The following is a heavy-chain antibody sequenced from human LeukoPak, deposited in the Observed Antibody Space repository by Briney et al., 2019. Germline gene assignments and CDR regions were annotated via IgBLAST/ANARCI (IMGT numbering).Heavy chain of an antibody. CDR1: GFTFSGYA. CDR3: AREGDQRKYSSGWYGY. D-gene: IGHD6-19*01. J-gene: IGHJ4*02. Sequence: PGGSLRLSCAASGFTFSGYAMTWVRQAPGKGLEWVSSISDSAGGTYYADSVKGRFTISRDNSKNTLYLQMNSLRAEDTAVYYCAREGDQRKYSSGWYGYWGQGTLVTVSS. V-gene: IGHV3-23*01. CDR2: ISDSAGGT.